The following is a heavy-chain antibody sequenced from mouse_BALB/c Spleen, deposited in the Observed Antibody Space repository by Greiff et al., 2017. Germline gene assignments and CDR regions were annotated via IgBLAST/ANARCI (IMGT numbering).Heavy chain of an antibody. CDR2: IYPGDGDT. CDR3: AYAMDY. CDR1: GYAFSSYW. Sequence: QVHVKQSGAELVRPGSSVKISCKASGYAFSSYWMNWVKQRPGQGLEWIGQIYPGDGDTNYNGKFKGKATLTADKSSSTAYMQLSSLTSEDSAVYFCAYAMDYWGQGTSVTVSS. J-gene: IGHJ4*01. V-gene: IGHV1-80*01.